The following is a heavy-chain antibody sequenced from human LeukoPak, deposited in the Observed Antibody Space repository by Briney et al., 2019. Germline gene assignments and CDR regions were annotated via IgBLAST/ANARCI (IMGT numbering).Heavy chain of an antibody. D-gene: IGHD2-15*01. V-gene: IGHV4-39*01. Sequence: PSETLSLTCTVSGGSISSSSFYWGWIRQPPGKGLEWIGSIYYSGSTYYNPSLKSRVTISVDTSKNQFSLKLSSVTAADTAVYYCARRGWYYFHYWGQGTLVTVSS. CDR2: IYYSGST. CDR3: ARRGWYYFHY. CDR1: GGSISSSSFY. J-gene: IGHJ4*02.